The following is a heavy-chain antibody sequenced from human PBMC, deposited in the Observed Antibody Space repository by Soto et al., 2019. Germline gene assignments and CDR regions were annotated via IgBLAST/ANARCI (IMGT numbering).Heavy chain of an antibody. J-gene: IGHJ6*02. V-gene: IGHV3-66*01. CDR3: ARDPGDRNGMSV. Sequence: EVQVVESGGDLVQPGGSLRLSYAASGFTVSSDYMNWVRQAPGKGLEWVSVMYAGGGRYYADSAEGRFTISRDTSQNMVFLQMNSLRAEDTAVYFCARDPGDRNGMSVWGQGTTVTVSS. CDR1: GFTVSSDY. CDR2: MYAGGGR. D-gene: IGHD1-26*01.